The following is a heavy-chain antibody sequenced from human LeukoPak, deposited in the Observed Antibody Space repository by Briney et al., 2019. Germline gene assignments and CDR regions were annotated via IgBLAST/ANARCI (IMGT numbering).Heavy chain of an antibody. D-gene: IGHD3-22*01. Sequence: PSETLSLTCTVSGGSISSSSYYWGWIRQPPGKGLEWIGSIYYSGSTYYNPSLKSRVTISVDTSKNQFSLKLSSVTAADTAVYYCAGHYYDSSGYYYRWFDPWGQGTLVTVCS. CDR3: AGHYYDSSGYYYRWFDP. CDR2: IYYSGST. V-gene: IGHV4-39*01. J-gene: IGHJ5*02. CDR1: GGSISSSSYY.